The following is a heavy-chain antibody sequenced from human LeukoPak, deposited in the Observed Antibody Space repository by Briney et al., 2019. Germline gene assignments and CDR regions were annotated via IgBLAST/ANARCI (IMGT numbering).Heavy chain of an antibody. CDR3: AKAVRSMVTGGGYFDS. Sequence: GGSLRLSCAASGFAFSNYAMSWVRQAPGKGLDWVSSLSGGGDSRYYADSVMGRFTISRDNSKNTLYLQMNSLRAEDTAVYYCAKAVRSMVTGGGYFDSWGQGTLVTVSS. CDR1: GFAFSNYA. D-gene: IGHD3-10*01. V-gene: IGHV3-23*01. CDR2: LSGGGDSR. J-gene: IGHJ4*02.